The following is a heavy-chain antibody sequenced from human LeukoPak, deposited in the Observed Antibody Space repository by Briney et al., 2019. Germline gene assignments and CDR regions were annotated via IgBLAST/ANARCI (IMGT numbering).Heavy chain of an antibody. Sequence: PGGSLRLSCAASGFTVSSNFMTWVRQAPGKGLEWVSVIYSGGSTYYADSVKDRFTISRDNSKNMLYLQMNSLRAEDTPVYYCARGGDSLHYWGQGTLVTVSS. CDR2: IYSGGST. CDR3: ARGGDSLHY. J-gene: IGHJ4*02. V-gene: IGHV3-66*01. CDR1: GFTVSSNF. D-gene: IGHD3-10*01.